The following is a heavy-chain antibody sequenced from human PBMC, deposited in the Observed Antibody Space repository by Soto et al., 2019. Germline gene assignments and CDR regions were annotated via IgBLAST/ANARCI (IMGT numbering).Heavy chain of an antibody. D-gene: IGHD2-2*01. CDR2: VNTDGSST. V-gene: IGHV3-74*01. J-gene: IGHJ4*02. CDR3: VREGMPACFSTSCLRPGDY. CDR1: GFAFSAFW. Sequence: EVQLVESGGDLVQPGGSLRLSCAASGFAFSAFWMQWVRQAPGKGLVGVSRVNTDGSSTTYADSVKGRFTISRDNAKNPLYLQMSSLRAEDTGVYYCVREGMPACFSTSCLRPGDYWGQGTLVTVSS.